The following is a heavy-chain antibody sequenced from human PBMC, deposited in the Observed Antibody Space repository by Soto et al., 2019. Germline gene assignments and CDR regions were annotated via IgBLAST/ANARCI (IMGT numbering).Heavy chain of an antibody. J-gene: IGHJ5*02. Sequence: ASVKVSCKASGGTFSGYAISWVRQAPGQGLEWMGGIIPIFGTANYAQKFQGRVTITADKSTSTAYMELSSLRSEDTAVYYCARDSSRYCSSTSCYVGHNWFDPWGQGTLVTVSS. CDR1: GGTFSGYA. CDR2: IIPIFGTA. CDR3: ARDSSRYCSSTSCYVGHNWFDP. V-gene: IGHV1-69*06. D-gene: IGHD2-2*01.